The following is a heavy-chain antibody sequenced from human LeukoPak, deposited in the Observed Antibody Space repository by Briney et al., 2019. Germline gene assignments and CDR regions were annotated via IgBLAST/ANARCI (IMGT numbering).Heavy chain of an antibody. Sequence: SETLSLTCTVSGGSISSSSYYWGWIRQPPGKGLEWIGSIYYSGSTCYNPSLKSRVTISVDTSKNQFSLKLSSVTAADTAVYYCANSQAGWFAPWGQGTLVTVSS. CDR1: GGSISSSSYY. CDR2: IYYSGST. V-gene: IGHV4-39*01. D-gene: IGHD6-25*01. CDR3: ANSQAGWFAP. J-gene: IGHJ5*02.